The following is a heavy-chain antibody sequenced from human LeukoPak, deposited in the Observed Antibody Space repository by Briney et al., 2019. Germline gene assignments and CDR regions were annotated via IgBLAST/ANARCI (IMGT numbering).Heavy chain of an antibody. V-gene: IGHV3-23*01. CDR1: GFIFSNYA. J-gene: IGHJ4*02. CDR2: ISISGGST. D-gene: IGHD1-26*01. Sequence: GGSLRLSCAASGFIFSNYAMSWVRQAPGKGLEWVSGISISGGSTYYADSVKGRFTISRDNSKNTLYLQMNSLRAEDTAVYYCAKGESGSHHPFDYWGQGTLVTVSS. CDR3: AKGESGSHHPFDY.